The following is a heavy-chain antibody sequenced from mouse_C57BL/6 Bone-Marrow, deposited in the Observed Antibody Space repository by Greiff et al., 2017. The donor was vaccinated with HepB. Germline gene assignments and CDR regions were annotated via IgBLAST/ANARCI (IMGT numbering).Heavy chain of an antibody. V-gene: IGHV1-47*01. CDR1: GYTFTTYP. CDR2: FHPYNDDT. D-gene: IGHD2-4*01. J-gene: IGHJ1*03. Sequence: QVQLKESGAELVKPGASVKMSCKASGYTFTTYPIEWMKQNHGKSLEWIGNFHPYNDDTKYNEKFKGKATLTVEKSSSTVYLELSRLTSDDSAVYYCARRVYDYDWYFDVWGTGTTVTVSS. CDR3: ARRVYDYDWYFDV.